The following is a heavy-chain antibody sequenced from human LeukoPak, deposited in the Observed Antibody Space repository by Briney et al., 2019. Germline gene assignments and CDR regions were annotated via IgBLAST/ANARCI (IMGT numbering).Heavy chain of an antibody. V-gene: IGHV3-30-3*01. CDR1: GFTFSSYT. J-gene: IGHJ6*02. Sequence: PGGSLRLSCAASGFTFSSYTMHWVRQAPGKGLEWVAVISYDGSNKYYADSVKGRFTISRDNSKNTLYLQMNSLRAEDTAVYYCARGLHYYYYGTDVWGQGTTVTVSS. CDR3: ARGLHYYYYGTDV. CDR2: ISYDGSNK. D-gene: IGHD3-10*01.